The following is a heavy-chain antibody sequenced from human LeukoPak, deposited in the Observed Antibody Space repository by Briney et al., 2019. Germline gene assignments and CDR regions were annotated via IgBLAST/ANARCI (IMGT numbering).Heavy chain of an antibody. Sequence: GPLSFSCAASGFSFSTYAMSGAGQALGKGREWAPSFSGTGATTYYADSVKGRFTISRDNSENTLYLQMNGLRAEDTAVYYCARDPYYYDSSGYPRGAFDIWGQGTMVTVSS. CDR1: GFSFSTYA. J-gene: IGHJ3*02. CDR3: ARDPYYYDSSGYPRGAFDI. D-gene: IGHD3-22*01. V-gene: IGHV3-23*01. CDR2: FSGTGATT.